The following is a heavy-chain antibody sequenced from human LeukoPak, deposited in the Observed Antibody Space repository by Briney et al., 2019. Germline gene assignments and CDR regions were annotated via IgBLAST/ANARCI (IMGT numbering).Heavy chain of an antibody. D-gene: IGHD5-18*01. CDR2: INHSGST. V-gene: IGHV4-34*01. CDR3: ASRVDTAMGYNRFDP. J-gene: IGHJ5*02. Sequence: SETLSLTCAVYGGSFSGYYWSWIRQPPGKGLEWIGEINHSGSTNYNPSLKSRVTISVDTSKNQFSLKLSSVTAADTAVYYCASRVDTAMGYNRFDPWGQGTLVTVSS. CDR1: GGSFSGYY.